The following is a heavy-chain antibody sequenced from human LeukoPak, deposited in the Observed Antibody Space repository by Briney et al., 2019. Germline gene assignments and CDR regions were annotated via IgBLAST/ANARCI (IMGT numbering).Heavy chain of an antibody. CDR3: ARGTGWPPHAFDM. J-gene: IGHJ3*02. CDR2: IYSRGGT. CDR1: GGSISSGSYY. D-gene: IGHD2-8*02. V-gene: IGHV4-61*02. Sequence: SETLSLTCTVSGGSISSGSYYWTWIRQTAGKGLECIGRIYSRGGTTYNPSLKSRVTMSVDTSSNQFSLNLTSVAAADTAVYYCARGTGWPPHAFDMWGQGTTVTVSS.